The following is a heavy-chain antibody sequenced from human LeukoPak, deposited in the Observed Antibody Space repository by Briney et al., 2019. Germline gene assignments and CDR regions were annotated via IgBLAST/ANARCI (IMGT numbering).Heavy chain of an antibody. D-gene: IGHD5-24*01. CDR2: ISSDSSTI. J-gene: IGHJ4*02. V-gene: IGHV3-48*04. Sequence: PGGSLRLSCAASGFTFSSYGMNWVRQAPGKGLEWVSYISSDSSTIYYADSVKGRFTISRDNAKNSLYLQMNSLRAEDTAVYYCATESPRDGYKTPFFDYWGQGTLVTVSS. CDR3: ATESPRDGYKTPFFDY. CDR1: GFTFSSYG.